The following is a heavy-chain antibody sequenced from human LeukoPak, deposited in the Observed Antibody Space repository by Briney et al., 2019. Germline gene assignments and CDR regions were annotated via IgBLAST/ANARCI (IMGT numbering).Heavy chain of an antibody. CDR3: AGDREHCSGGSCYSSPF. Sequence: GGSLRLSCAASGFTFSSYWMHWVRQAPGKGLVWVSRINSDGSSTSYADSVKGRFTISRDNAKNTLYLQMNSLRAEDTAVYYCAGDREHCSGGSCYSSPFWGQGTTVNVSS. CDR1: GFTFSSYW. CDR2: INSDGSST. D-gene: IGHD2-15*01. J-gene: IGHJ6*02. V-gene: IGHV3-74*01.